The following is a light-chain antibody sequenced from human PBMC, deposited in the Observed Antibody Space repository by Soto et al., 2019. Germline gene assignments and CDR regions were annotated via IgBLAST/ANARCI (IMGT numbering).Light chain of an antibody. CDR1: QSISMS. V-gene: IGKV1-5*03. CDR2: KGS. J-gene: IGKJ1*01. CDR3: QQYRYFPWT. Sequence: DIQMTQSPFTLSASVGDRVTITCRASQSISMSLAWHQQKPGKAPKPLLYKGSSLESGAPSRFSGSGSGTEFTLTISSLEPDDFATYYCQQYRYFPWTFGQGTEVEIK.